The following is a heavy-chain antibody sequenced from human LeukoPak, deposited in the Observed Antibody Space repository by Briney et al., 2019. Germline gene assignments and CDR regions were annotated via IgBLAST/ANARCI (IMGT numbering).Heavy chain of an antibody. V-gene: IGHV3-15*04. CDR1: GFTLSNAW. D-gene: IGHD3-22*01. Sequence: VGSLRLSCAASGFTLSNAWISSVRQAPGKRLKWFGRIESNTDDSTRDYSAPVKGRFTITRDDSNNTLYLQKNSLKTEDKAVYYCTTDFYDSSGYYAGDDYWGQGTLVTVSS. CDR3: TTDFYDSSGYYAGDDY. CDR2: IESNTDDSTR. J-gene: IGHJ4*02.